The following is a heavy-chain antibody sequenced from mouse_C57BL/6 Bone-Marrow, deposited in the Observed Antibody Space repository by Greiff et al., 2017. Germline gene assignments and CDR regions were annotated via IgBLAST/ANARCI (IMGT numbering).Heavy chain of an antibody. Sequence: QVQLQQSGAELMKPGASVKISCKATGYTFSSYWIEWIKQRPGHGLEWIGEILPGSSSTNNNENFKGKATFTAETSSNTVYIHLSSLTSEDSAVYYCASRFAYWGQGTLVTVSA. CDR2: ILPGSSST. V-gene: IGHV1-9*01. CDR3: ASRFAY. CDR1: GYTFSSYW. J-gene: IGHJ3*01.